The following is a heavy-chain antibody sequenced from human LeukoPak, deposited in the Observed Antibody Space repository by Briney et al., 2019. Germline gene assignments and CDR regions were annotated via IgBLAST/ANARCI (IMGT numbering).Heavy chain of an antibody. CDR2: MIPIFGIA. CDR1: GGTFSSYA. CDR3: AIAYCGGDCYTDYYYGMDV. V-gene: IGHV1-69*01. D-gene: IGHD2-21*02. J-gene: IGHJ6*02. Sequence: SVKVSCKASGGTFSSYAISWVRQAPGQGLEWMGGMIPIFGIANYAQKFQGRVTITADESTSTAYMELSSLRSEDTAVYYCAIAYCGGDCYTDYYYGMDVWGQGTTVTVSS.